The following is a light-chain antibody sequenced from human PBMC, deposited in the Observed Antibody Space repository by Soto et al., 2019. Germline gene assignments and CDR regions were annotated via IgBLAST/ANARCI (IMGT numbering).Light chain of an antibody. V-gene: IGLV2-14*01. J-gene: IGLJ1*01. CDR1: SGDIGSYNR. Sequence: QSALTQPASVSGSPGQSITISCTGTSGDIGSYNRVSWYQQHPGKAPKLIIYEVTDRPSGVSNRFSGSKSGNTASLTISGLQAEDEAEYYCSSYTNINTWVCVFGTGTKVTAL. CDR3: SSYTNINTWVCV. CDR2: EVT.